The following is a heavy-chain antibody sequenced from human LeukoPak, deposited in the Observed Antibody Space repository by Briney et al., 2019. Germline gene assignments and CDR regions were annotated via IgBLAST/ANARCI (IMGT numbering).Heavy chain of an antibody. D-gene: IGHD3-22*01. CDR3: ARRLYYDNAGSPFDL. Sequence: GGSLRLSCAASGFTFRSYWMSWIRQSPGKELLWVSRIHGDGGDTSYADSVKGRFTISRDNAKNTLYLQMDGLTAEDTAVYYCARRLYYDNAGSPFDLWGQGTLVIVSS. CDR1: GFTFRSYW. CDR2: IHGDGGDT. J-gene: IGHJ4*02. V-gene: IGHV3-74*01.